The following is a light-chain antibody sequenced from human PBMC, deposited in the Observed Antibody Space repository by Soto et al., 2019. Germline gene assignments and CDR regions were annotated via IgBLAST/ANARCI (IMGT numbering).Light chain of an antibody. Sequence: DIVFTHSPATLSLSPLEIATLSFRASQSVGSSLAWYQQKLGQAPRLLIYAASDRATGIPGRFSGSGSGTDFTLTISRLEPEDFAVYYCQQYGSSGTFGQGTKVDIK. CDR2: AAS. J-gene: IGKJ1*01. CDR3: QQYGSSGT. V-gene: IGKV3-20*01. CDR1: QSVGSS.